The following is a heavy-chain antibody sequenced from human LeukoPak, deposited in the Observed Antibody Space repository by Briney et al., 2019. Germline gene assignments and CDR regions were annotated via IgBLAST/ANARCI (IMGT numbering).Heavy chain of an antibody. CDR2: ITSSSNTI. Sequence: PGGSLRLSCAASGFTFSSYDMNWVRQAPGKGLEWVSFITSSSNTIYYADSMKGRFTISRDNAKNSLYLQMNSLRAEDTAVYYCARDRKGGSFDYWGQGTPVTVSS. CDR1: GFTFSSYD. D-gene: IGHD2-15*01. CDR3: ARDRKGGSFDY. J-gene: IGHJ4*02. V-gene: IGHV3-48*01.